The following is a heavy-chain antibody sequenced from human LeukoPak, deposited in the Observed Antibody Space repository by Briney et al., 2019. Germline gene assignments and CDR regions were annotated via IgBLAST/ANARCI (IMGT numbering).Heavy chain of an antibody. J-gene: IGHJ6*03. Sequence: GGSLRLSCAASGFTFSTHSMNWVRQAPGKGLEWVSLISGSGGGTYYADSVKGRFTISRDNSKNTLYLQLNSLRVEDTAVYYCAKNRGAGSHYYYHMNVWGKGTTVTVSS. D-gene: IGHD1-26*01. CDR3: AKNRGAGSHYYYHMNV. V-gene: IGHV3-23*01. CDR2: ISGSGGGT. CDR1: GFTFSTHS.